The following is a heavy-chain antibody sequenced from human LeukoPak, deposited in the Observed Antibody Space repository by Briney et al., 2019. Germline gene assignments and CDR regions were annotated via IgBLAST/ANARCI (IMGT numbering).Heavy chain of an antibody. Sequence: SETLSLTCTVSGASISSYNWNWIRQSPGKGLEWIGQISYSETSNYNPSLKSRVTISTDTSKNQVFLKLNSMTAADTAIYYCARDRWFGEFFRGGGHWSDPWGQGTLVIVSS. CDR2: ISYSETS. J-gene: IGHJ5*02. CDR3: ARDRWFGEFFRGGGHWSDP. D-gene: IGHD3-10*01. CDR1: GASISSYN. V-gene: IGHV4-59*01.